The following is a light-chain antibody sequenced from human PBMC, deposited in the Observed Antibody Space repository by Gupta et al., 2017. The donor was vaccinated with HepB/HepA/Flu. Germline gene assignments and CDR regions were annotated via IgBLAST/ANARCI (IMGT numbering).Light chain of an antibody. CDR2: GNN. CDR3: AAWDDSLNGVV. V-gene: IGLV1-44*01. J-gene: IGLJ2*01. Sequence: QSVVTQPPSPSGTPGQRVTISCSGSSSNIATNTVNWYQQLPGTAPKLLAYGNNQRPSGVPDRFSGSKSGTSASLAISGLQSEDEADYYCAAWDDSLNGVVFGGGTKLTVL. CDR1: SSNIATNT.